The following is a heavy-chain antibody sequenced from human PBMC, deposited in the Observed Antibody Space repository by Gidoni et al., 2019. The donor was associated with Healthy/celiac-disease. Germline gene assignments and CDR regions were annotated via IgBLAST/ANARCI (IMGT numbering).Heavy chain of an antibody. CDR1: GYTFTGYY. CDR2: INPNRGGT. J-gene: IGHJ5*02. CDR3: ARGIAAAGTGWFDP. Sequence: QVQLVQSGAEVKKPGASVKVSCKASGYTFTGYYMHWVRQAPGQGLEWMGWINPNRGGTNYAQKFQGWVTMTRDTSISTAYMELSRLRSDDTAVYYCARGIAAAGTGWFDPWGQGTLVTVSS. D-gene: IGHD6-13*01. V-gene: IGHV1-2*04.